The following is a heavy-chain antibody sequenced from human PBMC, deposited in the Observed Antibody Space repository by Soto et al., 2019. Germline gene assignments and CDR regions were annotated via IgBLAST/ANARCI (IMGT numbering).Heavy chain of an antibody. D-gene: IGHD6-19*01. CDR1: GFTCSSYS. CDR3: ARTRTSSIAVSGYAFEI. V-gene: IGHV3-48*02. CDR2: ISSSSSSI. J-gene: IGHJ3*02. Sequence: GGDLRLSCAASGFTCSSYSMVWLRQAPGKGLEWVSYISSSSSSIYYADSVKGRFTISRDNAKNSLYLQMNSLRDEDTAMYYCARTRTSSIAVSGYAFEIWGQGTTVTVSS.